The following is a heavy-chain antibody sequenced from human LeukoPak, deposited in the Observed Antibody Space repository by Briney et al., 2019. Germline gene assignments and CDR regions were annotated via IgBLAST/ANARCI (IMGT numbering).Heavy chain of an antibody. CDR1: GGSISSYY. CDR3: ARARNIAAAGTYAFDI. CDR2: IYYSGST. D-gene: IGHD6-13*01. Sequence: SETLSLTCTVSGGSISSYYWSWIRQPPGKGLELIGYIYYSGSTNYNPSLKSRVTISVDTSKNQFSLKLSSVTAADTAVYYCARARNIAAAGTYAFDIWGQGTMVTVSS. V-gene: IGHV4-59*01. J-gene: IGHJ3*02.